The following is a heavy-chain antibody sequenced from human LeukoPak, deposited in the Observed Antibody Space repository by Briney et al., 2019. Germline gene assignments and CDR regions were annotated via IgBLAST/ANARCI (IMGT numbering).Heavy chain of an antibody. J-gene: IGHJ4*02. CDR1: GFAFSYYA. D-gene: IGHD6-19*01. CDR3: ARGPYSSGSSADY. Sequence: PGGSLRLSCAASGFAFSYYAMSWVRQAPGKGLEWVSGISGSGGSVYYADSVKGRFTISRDNAKNSLYLQMNSLRAEDTAVYYCARGPYSSGSSADYWGQGTLVTVSS. V-gene: IGHV3-23*01. CDR2: ISGSGGSV.